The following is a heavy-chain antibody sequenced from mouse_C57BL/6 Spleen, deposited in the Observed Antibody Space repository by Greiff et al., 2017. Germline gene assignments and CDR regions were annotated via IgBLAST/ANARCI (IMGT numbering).Heavy chain of an antibody. Sequence: QVQLQQPGAELVKPGASVKLSCKASGYTFTSYWMPWVKQRPGQGLEWIGMIHPNSGSTNYNEKFKSKATLTVDTSSSTAYMQLSSLTSEDSAVYYCARGGLRYYFDYWGQGTTLTFSS. V-gene: IGHV1-64*01. CDR1: GYTFTSYW. J-gene: IGHJ2*01. CDR3: ARGGLRYYFDY. D-gene: IGHD1-1*01. CDR2: IHPNSGST.